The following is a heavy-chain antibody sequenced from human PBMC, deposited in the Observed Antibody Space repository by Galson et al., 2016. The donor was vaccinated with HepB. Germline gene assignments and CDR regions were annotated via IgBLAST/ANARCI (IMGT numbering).Heavy chain of an antibody. CDR1: GFTVSSDY. J-gene: IGHJ4*01. CDR2: IYSGGTT. V-gene: IGHV3-53*01. D-gene: IGHD4-17*01. CDR3: ARGPNDYGRALGY. Sequence: SLRLSCAASGFTVSSDYMSWVRQAPGKGLEWVSIIYSGGTTYYADSVKGRFTISRDNSKSTLYLQMNSLRAEDTAVYYCARGPNDYGRALGYWGHGTLVTVSS.